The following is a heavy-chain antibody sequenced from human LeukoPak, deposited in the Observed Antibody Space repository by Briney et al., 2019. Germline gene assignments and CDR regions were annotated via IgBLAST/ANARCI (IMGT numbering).Heavy chain of an antibody. CDR1: GGSISSYY. CDR3: AREGSGYGYFDY. V-gene: IGHV4-59*01. J-gene: IGHJ4*02. D-gene: IGHD5-12*01. Sequence: SETLSLTCTVSGGSISSYYWSWIRQPPGKGLEWIGYIYYRGSTNYNPSLKSRVTISVDTSKNQFSLKLSSVTAADTAVYYCAREGSGYGYFDYWGQGTLVTVSS. CDR2: IYYRGST.